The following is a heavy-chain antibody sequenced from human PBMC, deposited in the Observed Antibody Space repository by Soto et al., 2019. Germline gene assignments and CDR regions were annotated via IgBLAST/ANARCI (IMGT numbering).Heavy chain of an antibody. CDR2: ISIYNGNT. J-gene: IGHJ6*02. Sequence: VGSVKVSCKASGYTFTSYGISWVRQAPGQGLEWIGWISIYNGNTNYAQKLQGRVTMTTDTSTSTAYMELRSLRSDDTAVYYCARVVRSHDYGHYYYGMDVWGQGTTVTVSS. D-gene: IGHD4-17*01. CDR1: GYTFTSYG. CDR3: ARVVRSHDYGHYYYGMDV. V-gene: IGHV1-18*01.